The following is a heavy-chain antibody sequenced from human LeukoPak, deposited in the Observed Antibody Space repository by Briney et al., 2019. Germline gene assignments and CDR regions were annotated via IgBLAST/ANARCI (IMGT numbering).Heavy chain of an antibody. CDR2: ISSSGSTI. CDR3: ARDLSHCSGGSCYSRYGMDV. CDR1: GSTFSDYY. V-gene: IGHV3-11*01. Sequence: MAGGSLRLSCAASGSTFSDYYMSWIRQAPGKGLEWVSYISSSGSTIYYADSVKGRFTISRDNAKNSLYLQMNSLRAEDTAVYYCARDLSHCSGGSCYSRYGMDVWGQGTTVTVSS. J-gene: IGHJ6*02. D-gene: IGHD2-15*01.